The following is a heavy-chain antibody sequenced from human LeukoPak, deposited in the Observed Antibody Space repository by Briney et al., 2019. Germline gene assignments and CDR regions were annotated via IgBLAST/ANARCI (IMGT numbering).Heavy chain of an antibody. D-gene: IGHD2-15*01. CDR3: AREVDCSGGRCYRGEFDY. V-gene: IGHV3-33*01. CDR2: IWYDGSNE. J-gene: IGHJ4*02. CDR1: GFTFSTYA. Sequence: GGSLRLSCATSGFTFSTYAMHWVRQAPGKGLEWVAVIWYDGSNELYVDSVKGRFTISRDNSINTLSLQMNSLRVEDTAVYYCAREVDCSGGRCYRGEFDYWGQGTLVTVSS.